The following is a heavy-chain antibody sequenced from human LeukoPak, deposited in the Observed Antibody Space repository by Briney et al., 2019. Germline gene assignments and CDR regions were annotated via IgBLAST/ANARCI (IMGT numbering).Heavy chain of an antibody. V-gene: IGHV3-48*01. CDR1: GFTFSTYN. D-gene: IGHD2-2*01. CDR3: AREGLCSSTSCYYYGMDV. J-gene: IGHJ6*02. Sequence: GGSLRLSCAASGFTFSTYNMNWVRQAPGKGLEWVSYIRSSSSTIYYADSVKGRFTISTDNAKNSLYLQMNSLGAADTAVYYCAREGLCSSTSCYYYGMDVWGQGTTVTVSS. CDR2: IRSSSSTI.